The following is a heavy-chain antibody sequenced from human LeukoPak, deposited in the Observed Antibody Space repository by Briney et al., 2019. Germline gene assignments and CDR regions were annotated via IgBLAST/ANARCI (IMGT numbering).Heavy chain of an antibody. CDR3: ARDRGRYYFDY. CDR1: GGSFSGYY. D-gene: IGHD3-9*01. CDR2: INHSGTT. J-gene: IGHJ4*02. Sequence: SETLSLTCAVYGGSFSGYYWSWIRQPPGKGLEWIGEINHSGTTNYNSPLNSRVTISVDTSKNQFSLKLSSVTAADTAVYYCARDRGRYYFDYWGQGILVTVSS. V-gene: IGHV4-34*01.